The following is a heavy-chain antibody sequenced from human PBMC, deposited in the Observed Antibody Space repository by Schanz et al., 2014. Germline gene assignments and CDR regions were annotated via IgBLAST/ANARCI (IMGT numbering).Heavy chain of an antibody. J-gene: IGHJ6*02. CDR3: VKDLQRELLRDDHYYGMDV. Sequence: QVQLVESGGGVVQPGGSLRLSCAASGFTFSNYGMHWVRQAPGKGLEWVAFIRYDGSKIYYADSVKGRFTTSRDNSKNTMYLQMNSLRAEDTAVYYCVKDLQRELLRDDHYYGMDVWGQGTTVTVSS. CDR2: IRYDGSKI. V-gene: IGHV3-30*02. D-gene: IGHD1-26*01. CDR1: GFTFSNYG.